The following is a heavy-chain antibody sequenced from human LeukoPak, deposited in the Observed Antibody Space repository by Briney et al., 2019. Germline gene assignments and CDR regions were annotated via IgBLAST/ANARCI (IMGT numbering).Heavy chain of an antibody. D-gene: IGHD3-22*01. CDR3: ARGLPYYYDSSGTSPAG. CDR1: GFTFSSYS. V-gene: IGHV3-21*01. Sequence: GGSLRLSCAASGFTFSSYSMNWVRQAPGKGLEWVSSISSSSSYIYYADSVKGRFTISRDNAKNSLYLQMNSLRAEDTAVYYCARGLPYYYDSSGTSPAGWGQGTLVTVSS. J-gene: IGHJ4*02. CDR2: ISSSSSYI.